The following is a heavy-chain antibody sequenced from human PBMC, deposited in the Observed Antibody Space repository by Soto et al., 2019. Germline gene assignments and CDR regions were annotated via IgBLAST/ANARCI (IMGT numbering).Heavy chain of an antibody. CDR2: INPNSGGP. CDR3: ARGPGEGAFDI. D-gene: IGHD7-27*01. CDR1: GYTFTGYY. J-gene: IGHJ3*02. V-gene: IGHV1-2*04. Sequence: ASVKVSCKASGYTFTGYYMHLVRQAPGQGLEWMGWINPNSGGPNYAQKFQGWVTMTRDTSISTAYMELSRLRSDDTAAYSCARGPGEGAFDIWGQGTMVTVSS.